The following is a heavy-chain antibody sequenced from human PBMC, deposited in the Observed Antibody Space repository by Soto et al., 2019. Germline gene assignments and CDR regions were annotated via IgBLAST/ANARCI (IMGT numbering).Heavy chain of an antibody. CDR1: GFTFSNYG. Sequence: ASVKVSCKASGFTFSNYGLNWVRQAPGQGLEWMGWVSANNGHTNYAQNLQGRVSMTTDTSTSTAYMGLRGLRFDDTAVYYCARDIESVTAKHFFYYYAMDVWGQGTTVTVSS. D-gene: IGHD2-8*01. CDR2: VSANNGHT. CDR3: ARDIESVTAKHFFYYYAMDV. V-gene: IGHV1-18*01. J-gene: IGHJ6*02.